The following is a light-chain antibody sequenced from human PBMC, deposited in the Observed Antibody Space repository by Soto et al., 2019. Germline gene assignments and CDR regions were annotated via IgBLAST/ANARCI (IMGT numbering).Light chain of an antibody. J-gene: IGKJ1*01. CDR3: AQRVWPWT. CDR1: QSVSSQ. V-gene: IGKV3-11*01. Sequence: EIVLTQSPATLSLSPGERATLSCRASQSVSSQLAWNQHKPGQAPRLLIYDASNRATGIPDRLSGSVSGTDFTLTISSLEPEDFAVYYCAQRVWPWTVGQGTKVGIK. CDR2: DAS.